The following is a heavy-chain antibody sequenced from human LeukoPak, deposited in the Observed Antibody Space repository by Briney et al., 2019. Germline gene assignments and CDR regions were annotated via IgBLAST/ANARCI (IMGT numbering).Heavy chain of an antibody. J-gene: IGHJ6*02. CDR3: TRELATYYYYYGMDV. CDR2: IRSKAYGGTT. Sequence: GGSLRLSCAVSGFVFSDAWMSWVRQAPGKGLEWVGFIRSKAYGGTTEYGASVKGRFTISRDDSKSIAYLQMNSLKTEDTAVYYCTRELATYYYYYGMDVWGQGTTVIVSS. D-gene: IGHD2-15*01. CDR1: GFVFSDAW. V-gene: IGHV3-49*04.